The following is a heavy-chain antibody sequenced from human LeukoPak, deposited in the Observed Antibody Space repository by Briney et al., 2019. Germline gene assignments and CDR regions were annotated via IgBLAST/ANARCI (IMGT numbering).Heavy chain of an antibody. CDR1: GGSLSPDY. D-gene: IGHD1-26*01. CDR2: IYTSGSS. J-gene: IGHJ4*02. V-gene: IGHV4-4*07. Sequence: PSETLSLTCTVSGGSLSPDYWSWIRQPAGQGLEWIGRIYTSGSSNYNPSLKSRATMSVDTSKNQISLKLTSVTAADTAVYYCARDRFSGSFSGFDYWGQGALVTVSS. CDR3: ARDRFSGSFSGFDY.